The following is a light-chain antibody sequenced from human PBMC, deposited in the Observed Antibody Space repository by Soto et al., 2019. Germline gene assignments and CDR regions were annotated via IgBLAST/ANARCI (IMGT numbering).Light chain of an antibody. V-gene: IGLV1-40*01. Sequence: QSVLTQPPSVSWAPGQRVTISCTGSSSNIGAGYDVHWYQQLPGTAPKLLIYGNSNRPSGVPDRFSGSKSGTSASLAITGLQAEDEAHYYCQSYDSSLSSYVFGTGTKLTIL. CDR2: GNS. J-gene: IGLJ1*01. CDR1: SSNIGAGYD. CDR3: QSYDSSLSSYV.